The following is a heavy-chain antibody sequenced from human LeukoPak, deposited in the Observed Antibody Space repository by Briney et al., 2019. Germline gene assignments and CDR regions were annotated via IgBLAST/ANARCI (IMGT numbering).Heavy chain of an antibody. CDR1: GFTFSSYS. V-gene: IGHV3-21*01. CDR3: ARDRGLYSSGWYFDY. J-gene: IGHJ4*02. CDR2: ISSSSSYI. D-gene: IGHD6-19*01. Sequence: GGSLRLSCAASGFTFSSYSMNWVRQAPGKGLEWVSSISSSSSYIYYADSVKGRFTISRDNAKNSLYLQMNSLRAEDTAVYYCARDRGLYSSGWYFDYWGQGTLVTVSS.